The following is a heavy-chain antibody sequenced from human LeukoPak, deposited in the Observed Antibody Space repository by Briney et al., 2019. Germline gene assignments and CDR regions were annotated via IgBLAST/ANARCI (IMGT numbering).Heavy chain of an antibody. CDR2: ISSRNNTI. CDR1: GFTFSNYE. CDR3: ASLYSAYGFHDY. V-gene: IGHV3-48*03. J-gene: IGHJ4*02. D-gene: IGHD5-12*01. Sequence: GGSLRLSCAASGFTFSNYEMNWVRQAPGKGLEWVSSISSRNNTIYYADSVKGRFTISRDNAKNSLYLQMNSLRAEDTAVYYCASLYSAYGFHDYWGQGTLVTVSS.